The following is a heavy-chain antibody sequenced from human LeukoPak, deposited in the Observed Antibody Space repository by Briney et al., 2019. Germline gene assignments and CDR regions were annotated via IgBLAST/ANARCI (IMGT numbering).Heavy chain of an antibody. J-gene: IGHJ4*02. CDR3: AKTSGSYWNYFDY. CDR1: GFTFSTYV. CDR2: ISTSGGRT. Sequence: GGSLRLSCAASGFTFSTYVMSWVRQAPGKGLEWVSGISTSGGRTFYADSVKGRFTLSRDNSKNTLYLQMNSLRAEDTAVYYCAKTSGSYWNYFDYWGQGTLVTVSS. D-gene: IGHD1-26*01. V-gene: IGHV3-23*01.